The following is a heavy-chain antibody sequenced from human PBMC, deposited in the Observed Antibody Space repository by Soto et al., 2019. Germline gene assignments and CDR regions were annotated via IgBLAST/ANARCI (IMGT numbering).Heavy chain of an antibody. Sequence: SETLSLTCAVSGGSISSSNWWSWVRQPPGKGLEWIGEIYHSGSTNYNPSLKSRVTISVDKSKNQFSLKLSSVTAADTAVYYCARGSGPYYGSGSYSGSTYYFDYWGQGTLVTVSS. CDR3: ARGSGPYYGSGSYSGSTYYFDY. CDR1: GGSISSSNW. CDR2: IYHSGST. V-gene: IGHV4-4*02. J-gene: IGHJ4*02. D-gene: IGHD3-10*01.